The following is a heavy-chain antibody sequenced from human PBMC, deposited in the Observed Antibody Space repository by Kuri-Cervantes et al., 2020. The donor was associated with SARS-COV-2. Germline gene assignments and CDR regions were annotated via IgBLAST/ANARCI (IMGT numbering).Heavy chain of an antibody. V-gene: IGHV1-18*01. CDR2: ISAYNGNT. J-gene: IGHJ6*02. Sequence: ASVKVSCKASGYTFTSYGISWVRQAPGQGLKWMGWISAYNGNTNYAQKLQGRVTMTTDTSTSTAYMELRSLRSDDTAVYYCARDGIFFGHYYYGMDVWGQGTTVTVSS. CDR3: ARDGIFFGHYYYGMDV. D-gene: IGHD3-3*01. CDR1: GYTFTSYG.